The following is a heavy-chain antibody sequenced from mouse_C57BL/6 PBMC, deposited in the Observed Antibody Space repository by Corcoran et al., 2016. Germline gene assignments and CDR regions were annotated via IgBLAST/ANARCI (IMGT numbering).Heavy chain of an antibody. CDR2: INTYSGVP. CDR3: ARFYGNYERLLDLYFDV. CDR1: GYTFTTYG. Sequence: QIQLVQSGPELKKPGETVKISCKASGYTFTTYGMSWVKQAPGKGLKWMGWINTYSGVPTYADDFKGRFAFSLETSASTAYLQINNLKNEDTATYFCARFYGNYERLLDLYFDVWGTGTTVTVSS. V-gene: IGHV9-3*01. D-gene: IGHD2-1*01. J-gene: IGHJ1*03.